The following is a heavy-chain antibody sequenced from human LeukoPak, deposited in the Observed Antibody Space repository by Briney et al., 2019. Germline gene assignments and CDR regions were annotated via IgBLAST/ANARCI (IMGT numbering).Heavy chain of an antibody. CDR2: IYYSGST. J-gene: IGHJ4*02. CDR3: ARQHRPSGWYSSSSLDY. D-gene: IGHD6-6*01. Sequence: PSETLSLTCTVSGGSISSSSYYWGWIRQPPGKGLEWIGSIYYSGSTYYNPSLKSRVTISVDTSKNQFSLKLSSVTAADTAVCYCARQHRPSGWYSSSSLDYWGQGTLVTVSS. V-gene: IGHV4-39*01. CDR1: GGSISSSSYY.